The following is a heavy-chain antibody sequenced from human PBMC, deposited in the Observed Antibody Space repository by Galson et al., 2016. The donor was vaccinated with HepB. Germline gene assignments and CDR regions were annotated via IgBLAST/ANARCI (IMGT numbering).Heavy chain of an antibody. D-gene: IGHD3-22*01. CDR1: GGTLSSYA. V-gene: IGHV1-69*13. J-gene: IGHJ6*02. CDR3: AKQNDLDSGSYPRGGDYYGMDV. CDR2: IIPLSETT. Sequence: SVKVSCKASGGTLSSYAISWVRQAPGQGLEWMGGIIPLSETTNYAQKFQGRVTITADESTSTAYMELSSLRSEDTAVYYCAKQNDLDSGSYPRGGDYYGMDVWGQGTTVTVSS.